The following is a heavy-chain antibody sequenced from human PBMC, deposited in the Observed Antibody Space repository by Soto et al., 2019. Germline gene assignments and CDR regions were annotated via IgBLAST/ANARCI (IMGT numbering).Heavy chain of an antibody. CDR1: GFVFRSYD. Sequence: QVQLAESGGGVGQPGRSLRLSCTASGFVFRSYDMHWVRQAPGKGLQWVAVIWYDGTTKYYSDSVKGRFTISRGNSQNTVYLQMNNLRAQDTAVYFCARGIRVQGNHHFDNWGQGTLVSVSS. CDR3: ARGIRVQGNHHFDN. J-gene: IGHJ4*02. V-gene: IGHV3-33*01. CDR2: IWYDGTTK.